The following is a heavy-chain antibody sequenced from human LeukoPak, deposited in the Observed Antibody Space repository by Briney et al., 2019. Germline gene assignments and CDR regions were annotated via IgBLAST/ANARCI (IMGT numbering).Heavy chain of an antibody. CDR2: FYYSGST. V-gene: IGHV4-30-4*01. CDR1: GGSISSGDYY. J-gene: IGHJ6*03. Sequence: SETLSLTCTVSGGSISSGDYYWSWIRQPPGKGLEWIGYFYYSGSTYYNPSLKSRVTISVDTSKNQFSLKLSSVTAADTAVYYCASHSGSPAYYYYYYYMDVWGKGTTVTVSS. CDR3: ASHSGSPAYYYYYYYMDV. D-gene: IGHD1-26*01.